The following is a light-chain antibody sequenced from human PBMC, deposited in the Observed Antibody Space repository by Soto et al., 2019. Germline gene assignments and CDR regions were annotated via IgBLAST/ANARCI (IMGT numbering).Light chain of an antibody. CDR1: SSDVGRYHL. J-gene: IGLJ2*01. V-gene: IGLV2-23*01. CDR2: EGS. Sequence: QSALTQPASVSGSPGQSITISCTGSSSDVGRYHLVSWYQQHPGKAPKVIIYEGSKRPSGISTRFFGSKSGNTASLTISGLQTEDEADYFCCSYAGSSTSVIFGGGTKLTVL. CDR3: CSYAGSSTSVI.